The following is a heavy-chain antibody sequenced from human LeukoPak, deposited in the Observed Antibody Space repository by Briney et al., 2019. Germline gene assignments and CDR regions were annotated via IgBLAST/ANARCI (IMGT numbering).Heavy chain of an antibody. D-gene: IGHD2-15*01. Sequence: PGGSLRLSCAASGFTFTNYAMTWVRQAPGKGLEWVSTVSGSGDTTYYADSVKGRFTVSRDDSKNTLYLQMDSLRAEDTAVYYCAKVRSSSAYSCYNYWGQGTLVTVSS. CDR2: VSGSGDTT. CDR3: AKVRSSSAYSCYNY. J-gene: IGHJ4*02. CDR1: GFTFTNYA. V-gene: IGHV3-23*01.